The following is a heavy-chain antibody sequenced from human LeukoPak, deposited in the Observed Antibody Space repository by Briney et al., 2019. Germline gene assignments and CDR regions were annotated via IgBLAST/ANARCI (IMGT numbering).Heavy chain of an antibody. CDR1: GFSFGSYA. V-gene: IGHV3-23*01. Sequence: GGSLRLSCAASGFSFGSYAMSGVRQAAGKGREWVSEICGSVSGSGDCTHYADSVKGRFTISRDNSNKTLYLQMNSLRAEDTAVYYCAKGKVNHDGALVAWAQETLVTVS. CDR2: ICGSVSGSGDCT. D-gene: IGHD2-21*01. J-gene: IGHJ3*01. CDR3: AKGKVNHDGALVA.